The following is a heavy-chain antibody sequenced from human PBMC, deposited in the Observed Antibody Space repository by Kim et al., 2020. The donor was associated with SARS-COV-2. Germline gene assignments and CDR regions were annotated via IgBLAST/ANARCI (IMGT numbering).Heavy chain of an antibody. J-gene: IGHJ5*02. Sequence: ASVKVSCKASGYTFTSHDINWVRQATGHGLEWMGWMNPNSGNTGYAQKFQGRVTMTRNTSLSTAYMEVSSLRSEDTAVYYCARRVGGCSGGSCYWVDHWGQGTLVTVSS. CDR1: GYTFTSHD. CDR3: ARRVGGCSGGSCYWVDH. D-gene: IGHD2-15*01. CDR2: MNPNSGNT. V-gene: IGHV1-8*01.